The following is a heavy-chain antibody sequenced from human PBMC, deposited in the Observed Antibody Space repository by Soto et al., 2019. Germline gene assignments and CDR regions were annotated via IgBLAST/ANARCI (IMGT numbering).Heavy chain of an antibody. D-gene: IGHD5-12*01. J-gene: IGHJ6*02. CDR2: IKSKTDGGTT. CDR3: ARGYFYYYYGMDV. CDR1: GFTFSNAW. Sequence: GGSLRLSCAASGFTFSNAWMSWVRQAPGKGLEWVGRIKSKTDGGTTDYAAPVKGRFTISRDDSKNTLYLQMNSLKTEDTAVYYCARGYFYYYYGMDVWGQGTTVTVSS. V-gene: IGHV3-15*01.